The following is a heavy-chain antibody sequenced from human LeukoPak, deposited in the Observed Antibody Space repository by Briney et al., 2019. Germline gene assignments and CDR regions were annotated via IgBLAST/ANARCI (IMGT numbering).Heavy chain of an antibody. CDR2: TYYSGST. J-gene: IGHJ5*02. V-gene: IGHV4-39*02. CDR3: AREPGFDSSGYLNWFDP. D-gene: IGHD3-22*01. Sequence: SETLSLTCTVSDGSISSSSYYWGWIRQPPGKGLEWIGSTYYSGSTYSNPSFKSRVTISVDTSKNQFSLKLSSVTAADTAVYYCAREPGFDSSGYLNWFDPWGQGTLVTVSS. CDR1: DGSISSSSYY.